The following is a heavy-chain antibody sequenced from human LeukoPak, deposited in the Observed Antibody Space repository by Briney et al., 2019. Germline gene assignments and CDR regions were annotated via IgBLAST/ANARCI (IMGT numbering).Heavy chain of an antibody. D-gene: IGHD3-10*01. CDR1: GGSISTFS. V-gene: IGHV4-59*03. J-gene: IGHJ1*01. CDR3: ARGLLGRKDLVQ. CDR2: IYIKST. Sequence: SETLSLTCTVSGGSISTFSWSWIRQFPGKGLEWIGSIYIKSTNYNPSLKSRVAISVDTSKKQFSVKLSSVTAADTAMYYCARGLLGRKDLVQWGPGTLVTVSS.